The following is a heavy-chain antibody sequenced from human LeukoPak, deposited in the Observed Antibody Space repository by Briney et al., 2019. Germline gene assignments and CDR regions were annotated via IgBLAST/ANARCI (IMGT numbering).Heavy chain of an antibody. Sequence: SETLSLTCTVSGGSINSYYWSWIRQSAGKGLEWIGRIYTSGSTPDYSPSLKSRVTMSIDTSKNQFFLQLSSVTAADTAVYYCASGEQLAFRNWGQGTLVTVSS. D-gene: IGHD6-6*01. V-gene: IGHV4-4*07. CDR1: GGSINSYY. J-gene: IGHJ4*02. CDR2: IYTSGSTP. CDR3: ASGEQLAFRN.